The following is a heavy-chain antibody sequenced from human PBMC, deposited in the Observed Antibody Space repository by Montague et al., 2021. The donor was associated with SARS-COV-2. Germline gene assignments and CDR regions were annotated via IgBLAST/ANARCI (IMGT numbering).Heavy chain of an antibody. CDR1: GFIFSHDA. J-gene: IGHJ2*01. V-gene: IGHV3-33*01. D-gene: IGHD3-9*01. Sequence: SLRLSCAASGFIFSHDAMHWVRQAPGKGLEWVALVLYDGTDKYYXDSVKGRFTISRDNSKNTLYLQMNGLGAEDTALYYCARGQTYDILTGYDDWYFDLWGRGTPGTGSS. CDR2: VLYDGTDK. CDR3: ARGQTYDILTGYDDWYFDL.